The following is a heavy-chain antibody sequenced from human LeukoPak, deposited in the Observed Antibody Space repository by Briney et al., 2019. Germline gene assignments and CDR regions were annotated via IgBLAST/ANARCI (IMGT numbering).Heavy chain of an antibody. V-gene: IGHV3-66*04. Sequence: PGGSLRLSCAVSGFTVSTNSMTWVRQAPGKGLEWLSLIYSGGTTSYADSVKGRFTISRGNSKNTLYLQMNSLRAEDTAVYYCARRGYGDYAPFDYWGQGALVTVSS. J-gene: IGHJ4*02. D-gene: IGHD4-17*01. CDR2: IYSGGTT. CDR1: GFTVSTNS. CDR3: ARRGYGDYAPFDY.